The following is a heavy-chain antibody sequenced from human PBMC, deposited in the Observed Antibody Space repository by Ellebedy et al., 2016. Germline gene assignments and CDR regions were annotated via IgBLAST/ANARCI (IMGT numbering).Heavy chain of an antibody. D-gene: IGHD5-12*01. J-gene: IGHJ1*01. CDR3: ATLPSGRRLSEYFQH. V-gene: IGHV5-51*01. CDR2: MYPGDSDT. CDR1: GYTFTNSW. Sequence: GESLKISXKGSGYTFTNSWIGWVRQMPGKGLEWMGIMYPGDSDTRYSPSFQGHVTISADKSINTAYLQWSSLKASDTAMYYCATLPSGRRLSEYFQHWGQGTLVTVSS.